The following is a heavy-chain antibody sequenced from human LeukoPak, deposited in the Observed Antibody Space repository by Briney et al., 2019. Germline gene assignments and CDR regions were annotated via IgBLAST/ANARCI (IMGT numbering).Heavy chain of an antibody. J-gene: IGHJ6*02. CDR1: GGSFSGYY. D-gene: IGHD3-10*01. Sequence: PSETLSLTCAVYGGSFSGYYWSWIRQPPGKGLEWIGEINHSGSTNYNPSLKSRVTISVDTSKNQFSLKLSSVTAADTAVYYCARGWFGRQYYYYYGMDVWGQGTKVTVSS. V-gene: IGHV4-34*01. CDR2: INHSGST. CDR3: ARGWFGRQYYYYYGMDV.